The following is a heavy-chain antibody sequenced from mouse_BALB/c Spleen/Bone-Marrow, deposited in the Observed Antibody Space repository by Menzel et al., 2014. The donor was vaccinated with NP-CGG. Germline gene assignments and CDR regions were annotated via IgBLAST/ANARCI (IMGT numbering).Heavy chain of an antibody. CDR1: GFTFSSFG. J-gene: IGHJ1*01. D-gene: IGHD2-14*01. CDR3: ARDRCDEYFDV. CDR2: ISSGSSTI. V-gene: IGHV5-17*02. Sequence: EVKLVESGGGLVQPGGSRKLSCAASGFTFSSFGMHWVRQAPEKGLEWVAYISSGSSTIYYADTVKGRFTISRDNPKNTLFLQMTSLRSEDTAMYYCARDRCDEYFDVWGARTTVTVSS.